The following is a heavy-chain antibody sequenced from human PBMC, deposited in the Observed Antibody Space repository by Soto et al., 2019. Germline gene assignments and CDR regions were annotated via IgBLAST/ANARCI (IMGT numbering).Heavy chain of an antibody. CDR3: ARGTLTSYFDY. CDR1: GGSISSYY. CDR2: FYYSGST. Sequence: SETLSLTCTVSGGSISSYYWSWIRQPPGKGLEWIGYFYYSGSTNYNPSLRSRVSISVDTSKNQFSLKLSSVTAADTAVYYCARGTLTSYFDYWGQGSLVTVSS. J-gene: IGHJ4*02. V-gene: IGHV4-59*01.